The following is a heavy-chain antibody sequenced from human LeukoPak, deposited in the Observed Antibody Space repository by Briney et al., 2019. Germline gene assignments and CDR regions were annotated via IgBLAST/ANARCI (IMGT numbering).Heavy chain of an antibody. CDR1: GGSFSGYY. J-gene: IGHJ6*02. V-gene: IGHV4-31*11. Sequence: PSETLSLTCAVYGGSFSGYYWSWIRQHPGKGLEWIGYIYYSGSTYYNPSLKSRVTISVDTSKNQFSLKLSSVTAADTAVYYCAREGSLGTRDYYYGMDVWGQGTTVTVSS. CDR3: AREGSLGTRDYYYGMDV. D-gene: IGHD1-1*01. CDR2: IYYSGST.